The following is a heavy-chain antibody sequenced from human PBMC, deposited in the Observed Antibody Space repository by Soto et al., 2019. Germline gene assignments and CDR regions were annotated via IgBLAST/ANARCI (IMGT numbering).Heavy chain of an antibody. V-gene: IGHV4-39*01. D-gene: IGHD3-9*01. CDR1: GGSISSSSYY. CDR2: IYYSGST. J-gene: IGHJ5*02. CDR3: ASGLMVDILTGYWFDP. Sequence: SGTLSLTCTVSGGSISSSSYYWGWIRQPPGKGLEWIGSIYYSGSTYYNPSLKSRVTISVDTSKNQFSLKLSSVTAADTAVYYCASGLMVDILTGYWFDPWGQGTLVTVSS.